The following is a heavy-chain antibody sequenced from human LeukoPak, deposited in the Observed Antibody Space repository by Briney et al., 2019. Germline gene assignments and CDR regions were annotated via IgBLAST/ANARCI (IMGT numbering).Heavy chain of an antibody. V-gene: IGHV3-48*03. D-gene: IGHD6-13*01. CDR1: GFTFSSYE. J-gene: IGHJ5*02. CDR2: ISSSGSTI. Sequence: GGSLRLSCAASGFTFSSYEMNWVRQAPGKGLEWVSYISSSGSTIYYTDSVKGRFTISRDNSKNTLYLQMNSLRAEDTAVYYCARAYSSSEGPYWFDPWGQGTLVTVSS. CDR3: ARAYSSSEGPYWFDP.